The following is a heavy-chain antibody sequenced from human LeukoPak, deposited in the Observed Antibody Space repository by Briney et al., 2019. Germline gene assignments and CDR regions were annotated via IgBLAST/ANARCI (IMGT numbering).Heavy chain of an antibody. Sequence: GGSLRLSCAASGFTFSSYGMHWVRQAPGKGLEWVAVTWYDGNNKYYADSVKGRFTISRDNYKNTLYLQMNSLRAEDTAVYYCARDKSISAFFFWGQGTLVTVAS. D-gene: IGHD2-15*01. CDR2: TWYDGNNK. J-gene: IGHJ4*02. CDR3: ARDKSISAFFF. V-gene: IGHV3-33*01. CDR1: GFTFSSYG.